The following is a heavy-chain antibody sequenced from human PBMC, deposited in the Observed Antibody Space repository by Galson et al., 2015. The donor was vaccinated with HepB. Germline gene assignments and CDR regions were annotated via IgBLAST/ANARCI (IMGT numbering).Heavy chain of an antibody. J-gene: IGHJ4*02. CDR3: ARDSYCNDSLCYSVY. D-gene: IGHD2-15*01. CDR2: IIPRDGKT. Sequence: SVKVSCKASGYTFTTYSIHWVRQAHGQGLEWMGWIIPRDGKTYSSEKFQGRVSISSDTSASTVYMEMSSLTAEDTAVYFCARDSYCNDSLCYSVYWGQGTLITVSP. CDR1: GYTFTTYS. V-gene: IGHV1-3*01.